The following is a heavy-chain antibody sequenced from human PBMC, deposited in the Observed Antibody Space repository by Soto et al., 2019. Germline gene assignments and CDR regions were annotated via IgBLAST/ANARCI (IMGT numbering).Heavy chain of an antibody. J-gene: IGHJ5*01. CDR3: ARIPVDTYMTYWFDP. CDR2: IYYSGNT. CDR1: GDSVTIGDYY. D-gene: IGHD5-18*01. Sequence: PSGTLSLTCTVFGDSVTIGDYYWSWIRQPPGKGLEWIGYIYYSGNTNYSPSLKSRVAISLDTSHNQFSLKLSSVTAADTAVYFCARIPVDTYMTYWFDPWGQGTLVTVSS. V-gene: IGHV4-61*08.